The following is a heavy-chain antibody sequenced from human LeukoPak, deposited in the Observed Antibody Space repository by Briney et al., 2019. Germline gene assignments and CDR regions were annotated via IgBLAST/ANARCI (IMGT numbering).Heavy chain of an antibody. CDR3: ARDSISGWFDP. Sequence: GGSLRLSCAASGFTFSSYAMSWVRQAPGKGLEWVANIKQDGSEKYYVDSVKGRFTISRDNAKNSLYLQMNSLRAEDTAVYYCARDSISGWFDPWGQGTLVTVSS. CDR2: IKQDGSEK. CDR1: GFTFSSYA. D-gene: IGHD1-20*01. J-gene: IGHJ5*02. V-gene: IGHV3-7*01.